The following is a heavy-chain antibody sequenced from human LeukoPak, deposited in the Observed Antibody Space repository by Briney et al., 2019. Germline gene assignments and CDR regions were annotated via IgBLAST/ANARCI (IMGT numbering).Heavy chain of an antibody. V-gene: IGHV1-2*02. CDR1: GYTFTGYY. CDR2: INPNSGGT. J-gene: IGHJ3*02. Sequence: ASVKVSCKASGYTFTGYYMHWVRQAPGQGLEWMGWINPNSGGTNYAQKFQGRVTMTRDTSISTAYMELSRLRSDDTAVYYCARTDVVTAPNAFDIWGQGTVVIVSS. CDR3: ARTDVVTAPNAFDI. D-gene: IGHD2-21*02.